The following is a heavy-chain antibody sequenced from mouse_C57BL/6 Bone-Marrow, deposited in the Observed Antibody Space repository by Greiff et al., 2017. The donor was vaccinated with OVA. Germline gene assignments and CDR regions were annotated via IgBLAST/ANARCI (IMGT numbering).Heavy chain of an antibody. D-gene: IGHD2-5*01. Sequence: VQLQQSGAELMKPGASVKLSCKATGYTFTGYWIEWVKQRPGHGLEWIGEILPGSGSTNYNEKFKGKATFTADTSSNTAYMQISSLTTEDSAIYYCAREGAYYSNYVFFFDYWGQGTTLTVSS. CDR3: AREGAYYSNYVFFFDY. V-gene: IGHV1-9*01. CDR1: GYTFTGYW. J-gene: IGHJ2*01. CDR2: ILPGSGST.